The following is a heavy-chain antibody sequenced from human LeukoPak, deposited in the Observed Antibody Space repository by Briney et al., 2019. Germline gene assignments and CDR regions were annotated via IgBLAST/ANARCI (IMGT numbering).Heavy chain of an antibody. CDR1: GFTFSSYA. V-gene: IGHV3-23*01. CDR2: ISGSGGST. Sequence: GGSLRLSCAASGFTFSSYAMSWVRQAPGKGLEWVSAISGSGGSTYYADSVKGRFTISRDNSKNTLYLQMNSLRAEDTAVYYCAKLGSSSGYYWTGAFDIWGQGTMVTVSS. CDR3: AKLGSSSGYYWTGAFDI. D-gene: IGHD3-22*01. J-gene: IGHJ3*02.